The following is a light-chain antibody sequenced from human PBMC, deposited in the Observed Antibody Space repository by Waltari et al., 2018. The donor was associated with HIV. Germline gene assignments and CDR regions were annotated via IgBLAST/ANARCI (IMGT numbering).Light chain of an antibody. Sequence: QSVLTQPPSVSGAPGQRVTISCPGSSSNIGAGFDVYWYQQLPGIAPKLLIYAATNRHSGVPDRFSGSKSGTSASLAITGLQAEDEADYYCQSYDSSLSSYVFASGTRVTVL. V-gene: IGLV1-40*01. J-gene: IGLJ1*01. CDR1: SSNIGAGFD. CDR3: QSYDSSLSSYV. CDR2: AAT.